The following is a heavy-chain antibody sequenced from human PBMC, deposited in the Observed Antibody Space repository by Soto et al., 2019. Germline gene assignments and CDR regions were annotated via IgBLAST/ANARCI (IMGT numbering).Heavy chain of an antibody. J-gene: IGHJ6*02. V-gene: IGHV3-30-3*01. Sequence: QVQLVESGGGVVQPGRSLRLSCAASGFTFSSYAMHWVRQAPGKGLEWVAVISYDGSNKYYADSVKGRFTISRDNSKNPMYLQMNSLSAEDTAVYYGARGTVTTYDYYGMDVWGQGTTVTGS. CDR1: GFTFSSYA. CDR2: ISYDGSNK. D-gene: IGHD4-17*01. CDR3: ARGTVTTYDYYGMDV.